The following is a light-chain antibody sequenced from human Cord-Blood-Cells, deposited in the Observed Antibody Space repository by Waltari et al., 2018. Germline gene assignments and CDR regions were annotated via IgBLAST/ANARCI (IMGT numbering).Light chain of an antibody. J-gene: IGLJ3*02. Sequence: QSALTQPRSVSGSPGQSVTISCTGTSSDVGGYNYVSCYQQHPCKAPKLMIYDVSKRPSGVPDRFSGSKSGNTASLTISGPQAEDEADYYCCSYAGSYTLVFGGGTKLTVL. CDR1: SSDVGGYNY. V-gene: IGLV2-11*01. CDR3: CSYAGSYTLV. CDR2: DVS.